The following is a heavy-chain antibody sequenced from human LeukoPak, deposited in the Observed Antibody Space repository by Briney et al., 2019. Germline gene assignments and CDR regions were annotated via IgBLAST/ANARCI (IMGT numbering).Heavy chain of an antibody. Sequence: SVKLSCKASGGTFSSYAISWVRQAPGQGLEWMGGIIPIFGTANYAQKFQGRVTITTDESTSTAYMELSSLRSEDTAVYYCARAYYYDSSGYYGAFDIWGQGTTVTVS. J-gene: IGHJ3*02. CDR3: ARAYYYDSSGYYGAFDI. CDR2: IIPIFGTA. CDR1: GGTFSSYA. D-gene: IGHD3-22*01. V-gene: IGHV1-69*05.